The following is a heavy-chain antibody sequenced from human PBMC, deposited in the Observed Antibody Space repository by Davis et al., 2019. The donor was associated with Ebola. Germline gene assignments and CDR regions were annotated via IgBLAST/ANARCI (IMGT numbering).Heavy chain of an antibody. J-gene: IGHJ4*02. Sequence: GESLKISCAASGFTFSSYSMNWVRQAPGKGLEWVSSISSSSSYIYYADSVKGRFTISRDNAKNSLYPQMNSLRAEDTAVYYCAKDRCGGDCSSGYWGQGTLVTVSS. CDR2: ISSSSSYI. CDR1: GFTFSSYS. D-gene: IGHD2-21*02. CDR3: AKDRCGGDCSSGY. V-gene: IGHV3-21*01.